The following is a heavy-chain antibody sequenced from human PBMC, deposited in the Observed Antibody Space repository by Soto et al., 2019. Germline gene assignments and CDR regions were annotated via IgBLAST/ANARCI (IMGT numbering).Heavy chain of an antibody. CDR1: GGSISSYY. CDR2: ISYSGST. CDR3: AREGVSSSWYYYYGMDV. V-gene: IGHV4-59*01. D-gene: IGHD6-13*01. J-gene: IGHJ6*02. Sequence: SEPLSLTCSVSGGSISSYYWSWIRQPPGKGLEWIGYISYSGSTNYNSSLKSRVTISVDTSKNQFSLKLSSVTAADTAVYFCAREGVSSSWYYYYGMDVWGQGTTVSVSS.